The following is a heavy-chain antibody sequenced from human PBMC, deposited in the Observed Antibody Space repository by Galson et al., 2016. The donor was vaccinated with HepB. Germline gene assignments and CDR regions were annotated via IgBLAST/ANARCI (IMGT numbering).Heavy chain of an antibody. CDR3: ARDWIPWYQISKGGLDY. D-gene: IGHD2-2*01. CDR2: IYRGDST. Sequence: SLRLSCAASGFTVSSNYMNWVRQAPGKGLEWVSVIYRGDSTYYADSVKGRFTISRNNSKNTLYLQMNSLSAEDTAVYFCARDWIPWYQISKGGLDYWGQGTLVTVSS. CDR1: GFTVSSNY. J-gene: IGHJ4*02. V-gene: IGHV3-66*01.